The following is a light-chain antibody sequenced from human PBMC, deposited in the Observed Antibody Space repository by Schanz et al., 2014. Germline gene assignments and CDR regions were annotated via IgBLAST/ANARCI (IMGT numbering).Light chain of an antibody. V-gene: IGLV1-44*01. CDR3: QSYDRSLSGPWV. CDR1: RSNVGSNT. Sequence: QSVLTQPPSASGTPGQRVTMSCSGSRSNVGSNTVSWYQQLPGTAPKLLIYSNNQRPSGVPDRFSGSKSGTSASLAISGLQSEDEAYYYCQSYDRSLSGPWVFGGGTKLTVL. CDR2: SNN. J-gene: IGLJ3*02.